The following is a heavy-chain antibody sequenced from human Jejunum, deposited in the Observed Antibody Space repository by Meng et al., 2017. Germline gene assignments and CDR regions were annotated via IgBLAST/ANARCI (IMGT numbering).Heavy chain of an antibody. V-gene: IGHV6-1*01. CDR1: GDTVSNNIVA. J-gene: IGHJ4*02. CDR3: ARGGKYSFDY. CDR2: TYYRSKWLN. D-gene: IGHD1-26*01. Sequence: SQTPSLTGAISGDTVSNNIVAWNWIRQSPSRGLEWLGRTYYRSKWLNEYASSVTSRITVNPDTSKNQFSLQLNSVTPEDTAVYYCARGGKYSFDYWGQGALVTVSS.